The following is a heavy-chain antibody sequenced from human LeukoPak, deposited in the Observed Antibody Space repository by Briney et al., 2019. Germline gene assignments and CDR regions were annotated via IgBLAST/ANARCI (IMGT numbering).Heavy chain of an antibody. Sequence: GGSLRLSCAASGFPFSSYAMTWVRQAPGKGLEWVSSISGDGATTYHADSVKGRFTISRDNSKNTLYLQMNSLRAEDTAVYYCATNPSENYGSGNSWDYWGQGTLVTVSS. CDR1: GFPFSSYA. D-gene: IGHD3-10*01. CDR3: ATNPSENYGSGNSWDY. V-gene: IGHV3-23*01. CDR2: ISGDGATT. J-gene: IGHJ4*02.